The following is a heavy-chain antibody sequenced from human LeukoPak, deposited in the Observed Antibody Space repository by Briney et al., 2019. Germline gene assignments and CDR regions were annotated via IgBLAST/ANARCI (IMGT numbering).Heavy chain of an antibody. J-gene: IGHJ3*02. Sequence: GGSLRSSFEAPGLTFIGYGLSWVGQAPGKGRGWVAKKKQDGSEKYYVDSVKGRFTISRDNAKNSLYLQMNSLRAEDTAVYYCARDALYFDWLDDAFDIWGQGTMVTVSS. V-gene: IGHV3-7*01. CDR3: ARDALYFDWLDDAFDI. CDR2: KKQDGSEK. CDR1: GLTFIGYG. D-gene: IGHD3-9*01.